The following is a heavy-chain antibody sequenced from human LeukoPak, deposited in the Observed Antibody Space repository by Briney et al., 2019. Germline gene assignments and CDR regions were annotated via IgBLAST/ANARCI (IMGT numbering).Heavy chain of an antibody. V-gene: IGHV1-46*01. J-gene: IGHJ5*02. CDR2: INPKGGTT. CDR1: GYSFTSHY. Sequence: GASVNVSCTSSGYSFTSHYIHWVRQAPGQGREWVGRINPKGGTTTSAQTLQGRVTITRDTSTSTAYMELRSLRSEATAVYYCARGGFGLGVGATRGLHWFDPWGQGTLVTVSS. D-gene: IGHD1-26*01. CDR3: ARGGFGLGVGATRGLHWFDP.